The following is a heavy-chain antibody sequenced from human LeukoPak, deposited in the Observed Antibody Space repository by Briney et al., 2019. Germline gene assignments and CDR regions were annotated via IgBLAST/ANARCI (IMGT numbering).Heavy chain of an antibody. CDR3: ARRAYSSGWYGNFDL. D-gene: IGHD6-19*01. J-gene: IGHJ2*01. CDR1: GGSFSGYY. CDR2: INHSGST. Sequence: SETLSLTCAVYGGSFSGYYWSWIRQPPGKGLEWIGEINHSGSTNYNPSLKSRVTISVDTSKNQFSLKPSSVTAADTAVYYCARRAYSSGWYGNFDLWGRGTLVTVSS. V-gene: IGHV4-34*01.